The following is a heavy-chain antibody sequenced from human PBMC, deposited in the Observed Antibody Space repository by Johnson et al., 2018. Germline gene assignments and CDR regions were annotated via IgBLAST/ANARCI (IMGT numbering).Heavy chain of an antibody. D-gene: IGHD3-3*01. V-gene: IGHV3-33*01. CDR3: ARERITIFGVVITHYGMDV. CDR1: GFTFSSYG. Sequence: QVQLVEAGGGVVQPGRSLRLSCAASGFTFSSYGMHWVRQAPGKGLEWVAVIWYDGSNKYYADAVKGRFTISRDNSKNTLDLQMNSLRAEDTAVYYCARERITIFGVVITHYGMDVWGQGTTVTVSS. CDR2: IWYDGSNK. J-gene: IGHJ6*02.